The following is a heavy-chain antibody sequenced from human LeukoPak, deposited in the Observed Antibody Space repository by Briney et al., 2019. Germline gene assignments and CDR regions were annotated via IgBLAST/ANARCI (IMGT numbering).Heavy chain of an antibody. CDR3: ARAIIGRYNGYDRRRYFEY. J-gene: IGHJ4*02. CDR1: GGLMRSYY. V-gene: IGHV4-59*07. Sequence: ADTLSLTCTVSGGLMRSYYWIWMRQPRGRGREWIGYICYSGSPNYNPSLKSRVTISVDTAKNQFSLKLSSVSAADTAVDYCARAIIGRYNGYDRRRYFEYWGQGTLVTVSS. CDR2: ICYSGSP. D-gene: IGHD5-12*01.